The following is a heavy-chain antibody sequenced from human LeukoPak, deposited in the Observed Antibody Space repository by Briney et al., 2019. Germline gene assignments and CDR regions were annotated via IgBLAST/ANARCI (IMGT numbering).Heavy chain of an antibody. V-gene: IGHV4-59*08. J-gene: IGHJ4*02. CDR1: GGSLSSYY. CDR2: VYYSGST. Sequence: PSETLSPTCTVSGGSLSSYYWSWVRRPPGKGLGLLGFVYYSGSTSYNRSLKSRVTISVDTSKSQFSLKLSAVIAADSAGYYCARQAYSSGFDYIDYWGQGTLVTVS. CDR3: ARQAYSSGFDYIDY. D-gene: IGHD6-19*01.